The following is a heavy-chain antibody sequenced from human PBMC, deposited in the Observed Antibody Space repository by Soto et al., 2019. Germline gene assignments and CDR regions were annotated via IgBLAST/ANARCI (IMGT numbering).Heavy chain of an antibody. CDR3: ARSLTRELLCWPTSGGWFDP. Sequence: QVQLVQSGAEVKKPGASVKVSCKASGYTFTSYGISWVRQAPGQGLEWMGWISAYNGNTNYAQKLQGRVTMTTDSSTSTAYMELRSLRSDDTAVYYCARSLTRELLCWPTSGGWFDPWGQGTLVTVSS. CDR1: GYTFTSYG. CDR2: ISAYNGNT. D-gene: IGHD1-26*01. V-gene: IGHV1-18*04. J-gene: IGHJ5*02.